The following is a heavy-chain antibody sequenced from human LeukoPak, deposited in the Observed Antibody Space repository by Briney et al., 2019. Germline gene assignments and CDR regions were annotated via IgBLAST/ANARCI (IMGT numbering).Heavy chain of an antibody. CDR1: GGSISSGGYY. J-gene: IGHJ4*02. CDR2: IYYSGST. D-gene: IGHD6-19*01. Sequence: SETLSLTCTVSGGSISSGGYYWSWIRQHPGKGLEWIGYIYYSGSTYYNPSLKSRVTISVDTSKNQFSLKLSSVTAADTAVYYCARARALQQWLGGYFDHWGQGTLVTVSS. CDR3: ARARALQQWLGGYFDH. V-gene: IGHV4-31*03.